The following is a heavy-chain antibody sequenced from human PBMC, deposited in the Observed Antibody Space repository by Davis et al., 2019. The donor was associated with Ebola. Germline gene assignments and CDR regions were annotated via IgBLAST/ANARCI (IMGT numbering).Heavy chain of an antibody. CDR3: ARDWGSYYYDSIGAAYDI. CDR2: IYDSGST. V-gene: IGHV4-30-4*02. D-gene: IGHD3-22*01. J-gene: IGHJ3*02. Sequence: PSDTLSLTFTVSGDSISRGDSRWSWIRQSPGKGLEWIGDIYDSGSTDYNPSLRSRISISGDTSTNQFSLKVISVTVADTAVYYCARDWGSYYYDSIGAAYDIWGQGTMVTVSS. CDR1: GDSISRGDSR.